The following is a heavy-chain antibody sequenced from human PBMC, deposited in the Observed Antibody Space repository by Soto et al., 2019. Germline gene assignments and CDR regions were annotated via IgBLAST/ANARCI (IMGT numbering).Heavy chain of an antibody. CDR1: GYTFTSYY. J-gene: IGHJ6*02. CDR2: INPSGGST. D-gene: IGHD3-10*01. CDR3: ARRDGSGSYSPRDYYYYGMDV. Sequence: ASVKVSCKASGYTFTSYYMHWVRQAPGQGLEWMGIINPSGGSTSYAQKFQGRVTMTRDTSTSTVYMELSSLRSEDTAVYYCARRDGSGSYSPRDYYYYGMDVWGQGTTVTV. V-gene: IGHV1-46*03.